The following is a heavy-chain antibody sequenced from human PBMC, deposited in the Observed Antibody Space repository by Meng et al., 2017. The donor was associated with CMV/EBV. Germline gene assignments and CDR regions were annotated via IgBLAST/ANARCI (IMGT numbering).Heavy chain of an antibody. Sequence: SETLSLTCTVSGGSISSYYWSWIRQLPGKGLEWFGYIYYSVSTNYNPSLKSRVTISVDTSKNQFSLKLSSVTAADTAVYYCASDYRPDIVVDLGMDVWGQGTTVTVSS. D-gene: IGHD3-16*02. V-gene: IGHV4-59*01. CDR2: IYYSVST. J-gene: IGHJ6*02. CDR1: GGSISSYY. CDR3: ASDYRPDIVVDLGMDV.